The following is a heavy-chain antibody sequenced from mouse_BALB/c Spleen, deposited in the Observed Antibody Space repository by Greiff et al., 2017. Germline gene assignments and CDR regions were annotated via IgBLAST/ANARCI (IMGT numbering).Heavy chain of an antibody. CDR2: IDPENGDT. V-gene: IGHV14-4*02. D-gene: IGHD1-1*01. Sequence: EVQLQESGAELVRSGASVKLSCTASGFNIKDYYMHWVKQRPEQGLEWIGWIDPENGDTEYAPKFQGKATMTADTSSNTAYLQLSSLTSEDTAVYYCNAPSYGSSPMDYWGQGTSVTVSS. CDR3: NAPSYGSSPMDY. CDR1: GFNIKDYY. J-gene: IGHJ4*01.